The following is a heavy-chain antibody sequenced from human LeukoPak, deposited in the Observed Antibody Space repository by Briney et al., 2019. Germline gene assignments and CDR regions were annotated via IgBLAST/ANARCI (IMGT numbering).Heavy chain of an antibody. CDR1: GGTFSSYA. Sequence: SVKVSCKASGGTFSSYAISWVRQAPGQGLEWMGGIIPIFGTANYAQKFQGRVTITTDESTSTAYMELSSLRSEDTAVYYCASSYYYDSSGYPFDYWGQGTLVTVSS. CDR2: IIPIFGTA. D-gene: IGHD3-22*01. J-gene: IGHJ4*02. CDR3: ASSYYYDSSGYPFDY. V-gene: IGHV1-69*05.